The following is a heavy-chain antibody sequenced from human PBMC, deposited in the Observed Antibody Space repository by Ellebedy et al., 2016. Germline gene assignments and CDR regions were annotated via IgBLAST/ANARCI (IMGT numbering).Heavy chain of an antibody. CDR2: ISGYNGNT. V-gene: IGHV1-18*01. J-gene: IGHJ3*02. CDR1: GYTLPNYG. Sequence: ASVKVSXXASGYTLPNYGLSWVRQAPGQGLEGMGWISGYNGNTNSAQKFQGWVTMTRDTSISTAYMELSRLRSDDTAVYYCARALRPNYYDSSGYYYDAFDIWGQGTMVTVSS. D-gene: IGHD3-22*01. CDR3: ARALRPNYYDSSGYYYDAFDI.